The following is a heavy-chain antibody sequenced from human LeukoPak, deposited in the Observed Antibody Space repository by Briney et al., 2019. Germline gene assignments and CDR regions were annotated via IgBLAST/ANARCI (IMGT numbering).Heavy chain of an antibody. CDR3: ARHSGLGRAFDV. CDR2: IYYSGST. V-gene: IGHV4-59*08. D-gene: IGHD7-27*01. J-gene: IGHJ3*01. CDR1: GGSISSYY. Sequence: SETLSLTCTVSGGSISSYYWSWIRQPPGKGLEWIGYIYYSGSTNYNPSLKSRVTISVDTSKNQFSLKLSSVTAADTAVYYCARHSGLGRAFDVWGQGTMVTVSA.